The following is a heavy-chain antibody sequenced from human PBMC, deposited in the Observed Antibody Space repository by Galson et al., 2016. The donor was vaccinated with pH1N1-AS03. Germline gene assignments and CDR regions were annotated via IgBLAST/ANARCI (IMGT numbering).Heavy chain of an antibody. CDR2: ISDTSGST. V-gene: IGHV3-23*01. J-gene: IGHJ5*02. CDR1: GFTFSSYC. Sequence: SLRLSCATSGFTFSSYCMTWVRQAPGKGLEWVSRISDTSGSTYYADSVKGRFTISRDHSKNTLYLQMSSLRAEDTAVYYSAKDRRSFPPGWGSVDAWGQGTLVTVSS. D-gene: IGHD3-16*01. CDR3: AKDRRSFPPGWGSVDA.